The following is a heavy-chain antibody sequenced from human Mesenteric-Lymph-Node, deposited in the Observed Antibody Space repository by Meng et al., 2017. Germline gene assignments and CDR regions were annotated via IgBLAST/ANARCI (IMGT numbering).Heavy chain of an antibody. J-gene: IGHJ4*02. CDR2: ISSSGSTI. CDR3: ARGLVAGDPKLFDY. D-gene: IGHD6-19*01. V-gene: IGHV3-48*03. Sequence: GESLKISCAASGFTFSSYEMNWVRQAPGKGLEWVSYISSSGSTIYYADSVKGRFTISRDNAKNSLYLQMNSLRAEDTAVYYCARGLVAGDPKLFDYWGQGTLVTVSS. CDR1: GFTFSSYE.